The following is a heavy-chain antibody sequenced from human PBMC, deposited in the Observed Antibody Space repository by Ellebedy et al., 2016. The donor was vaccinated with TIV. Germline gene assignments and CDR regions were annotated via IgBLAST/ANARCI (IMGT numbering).Heavy chain of an antibody. CDR3: ASLGQWLDDDTFDI. D-gene: IGHD6-19*01. V-gene: IGHV1-18*01. CDR1: GYTFTSYG. Sequence: ASVKVSCKASGYTFTSYGISWVRQAPGQGLEWMGWISAYNGNTNYAQKLQGRVTMTTDTSTSTAYMELRSLRSDDTAVYYCASLGQWLDDDTFDIWGQGTMVTVSS. CDR2: ISAYNGNT. J-gene: IGHJ3*02.